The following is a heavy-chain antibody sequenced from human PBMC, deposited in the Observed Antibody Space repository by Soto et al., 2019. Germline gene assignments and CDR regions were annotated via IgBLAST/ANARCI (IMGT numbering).Heavy chain of an antibody. J-gene: IGHJ6*02. CDR3: ARIASSGRGWDV. CDR1: GFTFSSYW. Sequence: EVQLVESGGGLVQPGGSLRLSCVDSGFTFSSYWMSWVRQAPVKGLEWVGNIKQDGSEENYVDSVKGRFTISRDNAKHSRYLQMNSLRAEDTAVYYCARIASSGRGWDVWGQGTTVVVSS. V-gene: IGHV3-7*01. D-gene: IGHD3-10*01. CDR2: IKQDGSEE.